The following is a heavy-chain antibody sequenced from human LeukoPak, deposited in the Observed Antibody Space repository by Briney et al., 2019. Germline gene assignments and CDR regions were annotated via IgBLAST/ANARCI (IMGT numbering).Heavy chain of an antibody. D-gene: IGHD6-6*01. V-gene: IGHV1-2*02. CDR3: ARAYSSSFFFPSDY. Sequence: ASVKVSCKASGYTFTSYGISWVRQAPGQGLEWMGWINPNSGGTNYAQKFQGRVTMTRDTSISTAYMELSRLRSDDTAVYYCARAYSSSFFFPSDYWGQGTLVTVSS. CDR2: INPNSGGT. J-gene: IGHJ4*02. CDR1: GYTFTSYG.